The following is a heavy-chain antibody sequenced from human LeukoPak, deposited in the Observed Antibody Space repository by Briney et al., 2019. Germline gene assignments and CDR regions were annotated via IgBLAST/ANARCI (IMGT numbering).Heavy chain of an antibody. CDR3: ARWRYGDYFDY. J-gene: IGHJ4*02. D-gene: IGHD4-17*01. CDR2: ISGSGYIT. Sequence: PGGSLRLSCAASGFTFSSYAMRWVRQAPGKGLEWVSGISGSGYITYYADSVKGRLTISRDNSKNTLYLQMNSLRAEDTAVYYCARWRYGDYFDYWGQGTLVTVSS. V-gene: IGHV3-23*01. CDR1: GFTFSSYA.